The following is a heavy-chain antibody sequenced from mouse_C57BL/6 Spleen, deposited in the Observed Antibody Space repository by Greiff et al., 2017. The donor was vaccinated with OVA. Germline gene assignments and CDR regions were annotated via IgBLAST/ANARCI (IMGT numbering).Heavy chain of an antibody. V-gene: IGHV1-53*01. CDR3: ARGLVRYYCSL. Sequence: VQLQQPGTELVKPGASVKLSCKASGYTFTSYWMHWVKQRPGQGLEWIGNINPSNGGTNFNEKFKSKATLTVDKSSSTSYMQLSSLTSEDSAVYYCARGLVRYYCSLWGQGTTLTVSS. CDR1: GYTFTSYW. D-gene: IGHD1-1*01. CDR2: INPSNGGT. J-gene: IGHJ2*01.